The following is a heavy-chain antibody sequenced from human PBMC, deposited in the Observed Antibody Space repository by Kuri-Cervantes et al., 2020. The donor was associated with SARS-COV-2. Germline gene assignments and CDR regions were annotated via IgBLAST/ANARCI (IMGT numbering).Heavy chain of an antibody. CDR3: TIGHPVRGSSHGPYYYSMDV. CDR2: INHSGST. Sequence: GSLRLSCAVYGVSFSGYYWRWIRQPPGKGLEWVGEINHSGSTNYNPPLKSRVTISVDTSKNQFSLKLSSIAAADTAVYYCTIGHPVRGSSHGPYYYSMDVGGKGTTVTVSS. V-gene: IGHV4-34*01. D-gene: IGHD6-6*01. J-gene: IGHJ6*03. CDR1: GVSFSGYY.